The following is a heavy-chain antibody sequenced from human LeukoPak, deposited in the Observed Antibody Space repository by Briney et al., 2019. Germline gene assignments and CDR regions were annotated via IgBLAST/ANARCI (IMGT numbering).Heavy chain of an antibody. D-gene: IGHD2-21*01. V-gene: IGHV1-8*03. CDR3: ARVAYCGGDCYSPHFDY. CDR2: MNPNSGNT. Sequence: ASVKVSCKASGFIFTSYDINWVRQATGHGLEWMGWMNPNSGNTGYAQKFQGRVTITRNTSISTAYMELSSLRSEDTAVYYCARVAYCGGDCYSPHFDYWGQGTLVTVSS. J-gene: IGHJ4*02. CDR1: GFIFTSYD.